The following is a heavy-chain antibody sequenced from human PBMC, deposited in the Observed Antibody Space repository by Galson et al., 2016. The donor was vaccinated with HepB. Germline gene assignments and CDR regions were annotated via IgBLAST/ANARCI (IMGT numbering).Heavy chain of an antibody. V-gene: IGHV3-30-3*01. CDR1: GFIFRGYA. J-gene: IGHJ6*04. CDR3: ARFIASPWNDYYYYGMDV. D-gene: IGHD1-1*01. Sequence: SLRLSCADSGFIFRGYAMNWVRQAPGKGLEWLAVISNDGSNKYFADSVKGRFTISRENSKNTPHLQMNSLRAEDTAVYYCARFIASPWNDYYYYGMDVWGKGTTVTVSS. CDR2: ISNDGSNK.